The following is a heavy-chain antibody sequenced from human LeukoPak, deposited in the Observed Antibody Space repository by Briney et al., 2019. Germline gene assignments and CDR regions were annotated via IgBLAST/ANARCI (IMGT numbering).Heavy chain of an antibody. D-gene: IGHD1-20*01. CDR3: ARVYNWNDFYWFDP. CDR2: IYYSGST. Sequence: SETLSLTCAVYGGSFSGYYWSWIRQPPGKGLEWIGYIYYSGSTNYNPSLKSRVTISVDTSKNQFSLKLSSVTAADTAVYYCARVYNWNDFYWFDPWGQGTLVTVSS. CDR1: GGSFSGYY. V-gene: IGHV4-59*01. J-gene: IGHJ5*02.